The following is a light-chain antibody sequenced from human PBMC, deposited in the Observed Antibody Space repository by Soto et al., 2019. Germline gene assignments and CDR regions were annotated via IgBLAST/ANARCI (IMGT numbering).Light chain of an antibody. CDR1: QSVGGSS. CDR2: HTS. Sequence: ETVLMQSPGTLSLSPGERATLSCRASQSVGGSSLAWYQQRPGQAPRLLIYHTSNRATGIPDRFSGSGSGTDFTLTISRLEPEDFAVYYCQQYHSSPRTFGQGTKVEIK. J-gene: IGKJ1*01. CDR3: QQYHSSPRT. V-gene: IGKV3-20*01.